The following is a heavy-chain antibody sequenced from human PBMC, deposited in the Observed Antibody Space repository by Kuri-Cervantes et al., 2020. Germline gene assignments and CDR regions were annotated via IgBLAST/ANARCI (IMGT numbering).Heavy chain of an antibody. V-gene: IGHV3-23*01. CDR1: GFTFSNFA. CDR2: ISGSGGST. D-gene: IGHD2-15*01. CDR3: AKGIDGSGSSYFDY. Sequence: GGSLRLSCAASGFTFSNFAMTWVRQAPGKGLEWVSAISGSGGSTYYADSVKGRFTISRDKNTLFLQMNSLRAEDTAVYYCAKGIDGSGSSYFDYWGQGTLVTVSS. J-gene: IGHJ4*02.